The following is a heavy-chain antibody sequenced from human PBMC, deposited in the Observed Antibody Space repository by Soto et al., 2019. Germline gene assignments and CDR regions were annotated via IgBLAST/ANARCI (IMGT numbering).Heavy chain of an antibody. J-gene: IGHJ6*04. CDR3: ASQNPAYYDFWSGYPHDYYYYGMDV. D-gene: IGHD3-3*01. Sequence: ASVKVSCKASGYTFTGYYMHWVRQAPGQGLEWMGWINPNSGGTNYAQKFQGRVTMTRDTSISTAYMELSRLRSDDTAVYYCASQNPAYYDFWSGYPHDYYYYGMDVWGKGTTVTISS. V-gene: IGHV1-2*02. CDR2: INPNSGGT. CDR1: GYTFTGYY.